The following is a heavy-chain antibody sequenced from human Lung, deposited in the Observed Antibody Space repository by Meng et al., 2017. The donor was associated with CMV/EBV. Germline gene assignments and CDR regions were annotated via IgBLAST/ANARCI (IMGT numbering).Heavy chain of an antibody. CDR1: GFTFSNYW. D-gene: IGHD3-22*01. J-gene: IGHJ4*02. CDR3: VREGGQWFY. CDR2: IDSQESSM. V-gene: IGHV3-74*03. Sequence: EVYMVVAGGSLVQPGWSLRLSCAASGFTFSNYWMHWVRQVPGKAPVWVSRIDSQESSMTYADSVKGRFTVSRDNGKNTLYLQMNSLRIEDTAVYYCVREGGQWFYWGQGTLVTVSS.